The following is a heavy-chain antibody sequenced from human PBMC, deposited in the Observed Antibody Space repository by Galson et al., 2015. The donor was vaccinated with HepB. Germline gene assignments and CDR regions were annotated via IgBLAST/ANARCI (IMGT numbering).Heavy chain of an antibody. V-gene: IGHV3-7*03. CDR1: GFTYNNYW. CDR3: ARGWDTDATSSCYC. Sequence: SLRLSCAVSGFTYNNYWMSWVRQAPGRGLEWVANIKQDGSEKYYVDSVEGRFTVSRDNAKKTLYLDMNALSVEDTAVYYCARGWDTDATSSCYCWGQGSLVTVSS. CDR2: IKQDGSEK. D-gene: IGHD5-18*01. J-gene: IGHJ4*02.